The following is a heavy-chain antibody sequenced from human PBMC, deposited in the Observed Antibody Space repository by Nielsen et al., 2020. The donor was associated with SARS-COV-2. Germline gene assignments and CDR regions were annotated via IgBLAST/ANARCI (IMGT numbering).Heavy chain of an antibody. D-gene: IGHD5-12*01. CDR2: ISAGGSLT. J-gene: IGHJ2*01. V-gene: IGHV3-23*01. CDR1: GFTFSSG. CDR3: ARIPVATYWYFDL. Sequence: GESLKISCAASGFTFSSGMTWVRQAPGKGLEWVSSISAGGSLTYYADSVKGRFTISGDNPKNTLYLQMSSLRAEDTALYYCARIPVATYWYFDLWGRGTLVTVSS.